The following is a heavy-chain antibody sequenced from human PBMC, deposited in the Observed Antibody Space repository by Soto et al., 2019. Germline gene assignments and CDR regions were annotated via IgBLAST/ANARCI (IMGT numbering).Heavy chain of an antibody. Sequence: ASLKRYCKASGYTFTGYYIHWRRHAPAQGLEWMGWINPNSGGTNYAQKFQGWVTMTRDTSISTAYMELSRMRSDDRAVYYCASSGWYGDAFDIWGQRTMVIV. CDR2: INPNSGGT. CDR1: GYTFTGYY. CDR3: ASSGWYGDAFDI. J-gene: IGHJ3*02. D-gene: IGHD6-19*01. V-gene: IGHV1-2*04.